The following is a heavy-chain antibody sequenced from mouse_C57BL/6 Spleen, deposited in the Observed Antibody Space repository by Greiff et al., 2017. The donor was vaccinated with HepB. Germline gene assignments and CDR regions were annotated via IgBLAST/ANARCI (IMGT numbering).Heavy chain of an antibody. D-gene: IGHD2-4*01. V-gene: IGHV5-15*01. Sequence: EVQLQESGGGLVQPGGSLKLSCAASGFTFSDYGMAWVRQAPRKGPEWVAFISNLAYSIYYADTVTGRFTISRENAKNTLYLEMSSLRSEDTAMYYCARQYDYDDADWYFDVWGTGTTVTVSS. CDR3: ARQYDYDDADWYFDV. J-gene: IGHJ1*03. CDR1: GFTFSDYG. CDR2: ISNLAYSI.